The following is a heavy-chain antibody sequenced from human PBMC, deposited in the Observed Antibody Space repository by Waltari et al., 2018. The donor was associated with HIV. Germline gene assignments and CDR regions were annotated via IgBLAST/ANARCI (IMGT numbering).Heavy chain of an antibody. J-gene: IGHJ3*02. CDR1: GFTFSSYW. V-gene: IGHV3-7*01. Sequence: EVQLVASGGGLVQPGGSLSLACAASGFTFSSYWMSWVRQAPGKGLEWVANKKQDGSEKYYVDSVKGRFTISRDNAKNSLYLQMNSLRAEDTAVYYCARDNWNDGLDIWGQGTMVTVSS. D-gene: IGHD1-1*01. CDR2: KKQDGSEK. CDR3: ARDNWNDGLDI.